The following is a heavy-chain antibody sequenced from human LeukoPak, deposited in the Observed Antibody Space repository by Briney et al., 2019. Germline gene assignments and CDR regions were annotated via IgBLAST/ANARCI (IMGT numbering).Heavy chain of an antibody. J-gene: IGHJ4*02. D-gene: IGHD3-10*01. CDR2: IYSGGNT. CDR3: ARGLEVRGVLFDY. Sequence: GGSLRLSCAASGFTVSSNYMSWVRQAPGKGLEWVSVIYSGGNTYYADSVKGRFTISRDNSKNSLYLQMNSLRAEDTAVYYCARGLEVRGVLFDYWGQGTLVTVSS. V-gene: IGHV3-53*01. CDR1: GFTVSSNY.